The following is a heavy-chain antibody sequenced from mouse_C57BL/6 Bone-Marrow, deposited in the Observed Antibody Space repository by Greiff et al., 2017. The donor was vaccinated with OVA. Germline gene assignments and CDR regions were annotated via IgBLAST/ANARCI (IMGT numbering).Heavy chain of an antibody. J-gene: IGHJ4*01. CDR3: VRDAPTGTHYAMDY. CDR1: GFTFNTYA. D-gene: IGHD4-1*02. Sequence: EVQLVESGGGLVQPKGSLKLSCAASGFTFNTYAMHWVRQAPGKGLEWVARIRSKSSNYATYYADSVKDRFTISRDDSQSRLYLQMNNLKTEDTAMYYCVRDAPTGTHYAMDYWGQGTSVTVSS. CDR2: IRSKSSNYAT. V-gene: IGHV10-3*01.